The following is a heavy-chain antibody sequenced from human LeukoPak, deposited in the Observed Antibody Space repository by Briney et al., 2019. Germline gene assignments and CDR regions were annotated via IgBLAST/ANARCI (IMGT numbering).Heavy chain of an antibody. Sequence: SETLSLTCTVSGGSISSGGYYWSWIRQHPGKGLEWIGYIYYSGSTYYNPSLKSRVTISVDTSKNQFSLKLSSVTAADTAVYYCARVLSMVRGVDYWGQGTLVTVSS. CDR2: IYYSGST. CDR3: ARVLSMVRGVDY. D-gene: IGHD3-10*01. V-gene: IGHV4-31*02. CDR1: GGSISSGGYY. J-gene: IGHJ4*02.